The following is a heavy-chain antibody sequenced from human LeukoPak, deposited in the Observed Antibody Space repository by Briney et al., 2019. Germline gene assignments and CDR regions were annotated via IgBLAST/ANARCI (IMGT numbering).Heavy chain of an antibody. V-gene: IGHV3-30*02. CDR2: IQYGGSKK. CDR1: GFTFGVDG. D-gene: IGHD1-1*01. J-gene: IGHJ4*02. CDR3: ARGVHQVED. Sequence: GGSLRLSCAASGFTFGVDGMHWLRQAPGKGLEWVTFIQYGGSKKYYADSVKGRFTISRDDSKNTLYLQMNGLRAEDTAVYHCARGVHQVEDWGQGTLVIVSS.